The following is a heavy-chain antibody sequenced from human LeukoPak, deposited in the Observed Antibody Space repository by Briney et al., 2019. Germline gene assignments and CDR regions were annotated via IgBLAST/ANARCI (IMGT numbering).Heavy chain of an antibody. J-gene: IGHJ6*02. Sequence: PGRSLRLSCAASGFTFSSYGMHWVRQAPGKGLEWVAVISYDGSNKYYADSVKGRFTISRDNSKNTLYLQMNSLRAEDTAVYYCAKESGYCSSTSCHINYYYYGMDVWGQGTTVTVSS. CDR2: ISYDGSNK. CDR1: GFTFSSYG. CDR3: AKESGYCSSTSCHINYYYYGMDV. D-gene: IGHD2-2*02. V-gene: IGHV3-30*18.